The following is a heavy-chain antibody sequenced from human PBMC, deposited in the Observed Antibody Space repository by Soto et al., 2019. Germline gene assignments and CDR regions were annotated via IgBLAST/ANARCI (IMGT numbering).Heavy chain of an antibody. Sequence: QVQLVESGGGVVQPGRSLRLSCAACGFAFSSYGMHWVRQAPGKGLEWVAVIWYDGSNKYYADSVKGRFTISRDNSKNTLYLQMNSLRAEDTAVYYCARDYGQWLVNLNGMDVWGQGTTVTVSS. J-gene: IGHJ6*02. D-gene: IGHD6-19*01. CDR3: ARDYGQWLVNLNGMDV. CDR2: IWYDGSNK. V-gene: IGHV3-33*01. CDR1: GFAFSSYG.